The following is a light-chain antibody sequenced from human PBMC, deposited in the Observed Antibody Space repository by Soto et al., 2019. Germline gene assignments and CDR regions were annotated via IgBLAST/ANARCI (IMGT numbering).Light chain of an antibody. V-gene: IGKV3-20*01. CDR1: QSVSSNY. J-gene: IGKJ2*01. CDR3: HQYGSSPYT. CDR2: GAS. Sequence: IVLTQSPGTLSLSPGERATLSCRARQSVSSNYLAWYQQKPGQAPRLLIFGASTRATGVPGRFSGSGSGTDFTLTISRLEPTDFAVYFCHQYGSSPYTFGQGTRLEIK.